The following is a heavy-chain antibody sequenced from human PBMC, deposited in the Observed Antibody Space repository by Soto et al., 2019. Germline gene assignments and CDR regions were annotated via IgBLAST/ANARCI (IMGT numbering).Heavy chain of an antibody. J-gene: IGHJ4*02. D-gene: IGHD1-26*01. CDR1: GFTFSSYW. Sequence: HPGGSLRLSCAASGFTFSSYWMHWVRQAPGKGLVWVSRINSDGSSTSYADSVKGRFTISRDNAKNTLYLQMNSLRAEDTAVYYCAREVGATRFDYWGQGTLVTVSS. V-gene: IGHV3-74*01. CDR2: INSDGSST. CDR3: AREVGATRFDY.